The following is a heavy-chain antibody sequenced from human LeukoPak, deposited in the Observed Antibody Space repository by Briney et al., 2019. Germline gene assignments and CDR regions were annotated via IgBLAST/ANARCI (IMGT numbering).Heavy chain of an antibody. Sequence: SETLSLTCTVSGDSLSNYYWSWIRPRPGKGLGWIGHIYYSGSTNYTPSRRIRVSMSVDTSKNQLSLNLSSVTAAGTAVYYCARESTPAYWGQGTLVTVSS. V-gene: IGHV4-59*01. D-gene: IGHD2-2*01. J-gene: IGHJ4*02. CDR2: IYYSGST. CDR1: GDSLSNYY. CDR3: ARESTPAY.